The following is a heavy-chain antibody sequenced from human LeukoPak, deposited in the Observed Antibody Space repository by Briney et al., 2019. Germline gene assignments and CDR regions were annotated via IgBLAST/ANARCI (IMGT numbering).Heavy chain of an antibody. V-gene: IGHV4-59*01. CDR2: IYYSGST. D-gene: IGHD5-12*01. CDR1: GGSISSYY. Sequence: SETLSLTCTVSGGSISSYYWRWIRQPPGKGLEWIGYIYYSGSTNYNPSLKSRVTISVDTSKNQFSLKLSSVTAADTAVYYCARDRLASDYWGQGTLVTVSS. CDR3: ARDRLASDY. J-gene: IGHJ4*02.